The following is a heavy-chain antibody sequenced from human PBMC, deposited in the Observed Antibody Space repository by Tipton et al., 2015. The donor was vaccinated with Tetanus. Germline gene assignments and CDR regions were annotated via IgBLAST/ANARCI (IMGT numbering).Heavy chain of an antibody. CDR1: GGSISGGRYY. J-gene: IGHJ4*02. CDR2: IYSSGST. V-gene: IGHV4-31*03. Sequence: LVKPTQTLSLTCTVSGGSISGGRYYWSWIRQRPGKGLEWIGAIYSSGSTYSDPSLKGRVTISVDTSKNQFSLRLNSVTAAGTAVYYCARDQARGARGWNYFDYWGLGTLVTVSS. D-gene: IGHD1-26*01. CDR3: ARDQARGARGWNYFDY.